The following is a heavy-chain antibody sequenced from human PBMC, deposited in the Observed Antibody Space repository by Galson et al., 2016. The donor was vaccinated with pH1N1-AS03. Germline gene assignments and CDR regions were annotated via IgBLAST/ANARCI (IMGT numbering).Heavy chain of an antibody. V-gene: IGHV3-21*01. CDR3: AKVGGVFDWNDYNYMDV. Sequence: SLRLSCAASGLNFDKYTMTWVRQAPGKGLEWISSISSNGASTYYADSLKGRFTVSRDNAKNSLYLQMDSLSAEDTAVYYCAKVGGVFDWNDYNYMDVWGTGTTVTVAS. D-gene: IGHD1-1*01. J-gene: IGHJ6*03. CDR1: GLNFDKYT. CDR2: ISSNGAST.